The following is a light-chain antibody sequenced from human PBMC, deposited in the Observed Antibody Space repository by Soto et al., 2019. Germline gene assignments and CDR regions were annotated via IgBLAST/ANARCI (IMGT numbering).Light chain of an antibody. J-gene: IGLJ2*01. CDR2: EVR. V-gene: IGLV2-14*03. CDR3: VSYASATLI. CDR1: SSDIGAYDY. Sequence: QSVLTQPASVSGSRGQSITISCTGTSSDIGAYDYVSWFQQYSGKAPTLIIYEVRFRPSGVSSSFSGSKSGNTASLTISGLQTEDEADYYCVSYASATLIFGGGTKLTVL.